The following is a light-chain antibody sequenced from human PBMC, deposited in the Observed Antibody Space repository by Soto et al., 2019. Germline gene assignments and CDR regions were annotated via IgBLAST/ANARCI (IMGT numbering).Light chain of an antibody. Sequence: EIVLTQSPGTLSLSPGERATLSCRASQSVSSSYLAWYQQKPGQGPRLLIYGASNRATGIPDRISGSGSGTDFTLTISRLEPEDFAVYYCHQYGVSPLTFGGGTKVDIK. CDR1: QSVSSSY. CDR2: GAS. V-gene: IGKV3-20*01. CDR3: HQYGVSPLT. J-gene: IGKJ4*01.